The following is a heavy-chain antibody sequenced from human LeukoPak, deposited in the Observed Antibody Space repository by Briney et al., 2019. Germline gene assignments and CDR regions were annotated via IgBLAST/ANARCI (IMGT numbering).Heavy chain of an antibody. D-gene: IGHD2-2*02. J-gene: IGHJ5*02. Sequence: NSSETLSLTCAVNGGSFSGYYWSWIRRPPGKGLDRIGEINHSGSTNYNPSLKSRVTISIDTSKNQFSLKLSSVTAADTAVYYCARGRRAIVVVPAAIGWFDPWGQGTLVTVSS. CDR1: GGSFSGYY. CDR2: INHSGST. V-gene: IGHV4-34*01. CDR3: ARGRRAIVVVPAAIGWFDP.